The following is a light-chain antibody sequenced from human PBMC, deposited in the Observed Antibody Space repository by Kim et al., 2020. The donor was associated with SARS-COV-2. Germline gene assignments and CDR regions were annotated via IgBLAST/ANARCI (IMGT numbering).Light chain of an antibody. Sequence: ELTQPPSASGTPGQRVTISCSGSSSNIGSKTVNWYRQLPGSAPKLLIYSTNKRPSGVPDRFSGSKSGTSASLAITGLQSDDESNYYCATWDVGLNVWVFGGGTQLTVL. CDR2: STN. J-gene: IGLJ3*02. CDR1: SSNIGSKT. V-gene: IGLV1-44*01. CDR3: ATWDVGLNVWV.